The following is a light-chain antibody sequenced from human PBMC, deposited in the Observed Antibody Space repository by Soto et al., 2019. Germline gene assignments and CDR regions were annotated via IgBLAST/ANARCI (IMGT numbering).Light chain of an antibody. CDR2: AAS. Sequence: DIQIAQSPSTLSGSVGDRVTITCRASQTISSWLAWYQQKPGKAPKLLIYAASSLQSGVPSRFSGSGSETDFTLTISSLQPEDFATYTCQQSYSTTWTFGQGTKVDI. J-gene: IGKJ1*01. CDR3: QQSYSTTWT. CDR1: QTISSW. V-gene: IGKV1-39*01.